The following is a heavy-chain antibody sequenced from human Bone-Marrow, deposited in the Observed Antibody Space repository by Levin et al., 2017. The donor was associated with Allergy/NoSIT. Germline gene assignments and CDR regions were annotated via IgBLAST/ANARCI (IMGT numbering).Heavy chain of an antibody. CDR3: ARIPESITMVRGVIFVGTGMDV. D-gene: IGHD3-10*01. J-gene: IGHJ6*02. CDR1: GFSLSNARMG. CDR2: IFSNDEK. V-gene: IGHV2-26*01. Sequence: GSGPTLVKPTETLTLTCTVSGFSLSNARMGVSWIRQPPGKALEWLAHIFSNDEKSYSTSLKSRLTISKDTSKSQVVLTMTNMDPVDTATYYCARIPESITMVRGVIFVGTGMDVWGQGTTVTVSS.